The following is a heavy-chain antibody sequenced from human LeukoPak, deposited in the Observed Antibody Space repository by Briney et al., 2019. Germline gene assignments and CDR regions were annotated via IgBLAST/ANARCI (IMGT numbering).Heavy chain of an antibody. CDR2: IFRTGST. CDR3: ARRVGFYGSGSLNYFDP. CDR1: GVSIGTSSYY. J-gene: IGHJ5*01. Sequence: PSETLSLTCTVSGVSIGTSSYYWGWIRQPPGKGLEWIGGIFRTGSTYYSASLKSRLSISVDTSKNHIVLKLTSVTAADTAVYFCARRVGFYGSGSLNYFDPWGQGILVSVSS. D-gene: IGHD3-10*01. V-gene: IGHV4-39*02.